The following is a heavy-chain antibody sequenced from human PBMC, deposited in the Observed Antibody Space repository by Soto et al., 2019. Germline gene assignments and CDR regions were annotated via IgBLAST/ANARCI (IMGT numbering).Heavy chain of an antibody. Sequence: EVQLVESEGGLVQPGGSLRLSCEASGFIFTTSDMSWVRQAPGKGLEWISSITITGDTTHYADSVKGRFTISRDNSSTKLLFQMNSLWVGDAALNYRAKGGGGDHGYWGQGTLVAVSS. CDR2: ITITGDTT. D-gene: IGHD2-21*02. CDR1: GFIFTTSD. CDR3: AKGGGGDHGY. J-gene: IGHJ4*02. V-gene: IGHV3-23*04.